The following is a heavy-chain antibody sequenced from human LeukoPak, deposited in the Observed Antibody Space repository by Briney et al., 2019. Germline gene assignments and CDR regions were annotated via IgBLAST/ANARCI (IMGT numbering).Heavy chain of an antibody. CDR2: ITSSSSTI. CDR3: ARYSGTYNYFQY. V-gene: IGHV3-48*01. CDR1: GFIFSNAW. Sequence: PGGSLRLSCAGSGFIFSNAWMTWVRQAPGKGLEWVSYITSSSSTIYYADSVKGRFTISRDNAKNSLYLQMDSLRAEDTAVYYCARYSGTYNYFQYWGQGTLVTVSS. J-gene: IGHJ4*02. D-gene: IGHD1-26*01.